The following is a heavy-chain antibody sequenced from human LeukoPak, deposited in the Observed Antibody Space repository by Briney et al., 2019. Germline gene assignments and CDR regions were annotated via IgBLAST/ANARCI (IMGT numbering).Heavy chain of an antibody. V-gene: IGHV1-69*05. CDR2: IIPIFLRP. CDR1: GGTFSSHA. D-gene: IGHD3-10*01. J-gene: IGHJ4*02. CDR3: ARDLGAVGVDY. Sequence: ASVKVSCKASGGTFSSHAISWVRQAPGQGLEWMGGIIPIFLRPNYAQKFQGRLTINTDESTSTTYMELSSLKSEDTAVYYCARDLGAVGVDYWGQGTLVTVSS.